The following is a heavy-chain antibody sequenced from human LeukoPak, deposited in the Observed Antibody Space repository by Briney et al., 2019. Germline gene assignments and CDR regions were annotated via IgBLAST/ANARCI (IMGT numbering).Heavy chain of an antibody. J-gene: IGHJ4*02. CDR1: GFTFDSYA. D-gene: IGHD3-16*01. V-gene: IGHV3-23*01. Sequence: GGSLRLSCAASGFTFDSYAMSWVRQAPGRGLEWVSSISASGGSTYYADSVKGRFTISRDTSKNTLYLQMNSLRAEDTAVYYCAKSGANGGFGYYFDYWGQGTLVTVSS. CDR3: AKSGANGGFGYYFDY. CDR2: ISASGGST.